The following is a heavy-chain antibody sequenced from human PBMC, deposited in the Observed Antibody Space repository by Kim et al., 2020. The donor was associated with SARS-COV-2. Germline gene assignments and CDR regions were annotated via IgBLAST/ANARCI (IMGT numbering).Heavy chain of an antibody. Sequence: AYPVKGRFTISRDNAKNTLYLQMNSLRAEDTAVYYCAKFTMVRGVIKFDYWGQGTLVTVSS. CDR3: AKFTMVRGVIKFDY. J-gene: IGHJ4*02. D-gene: IGHD3-10*01. V-gene: IGHV3-23*01.